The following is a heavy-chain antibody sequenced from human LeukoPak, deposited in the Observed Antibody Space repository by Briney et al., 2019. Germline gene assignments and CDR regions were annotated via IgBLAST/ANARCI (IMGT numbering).Heavy chain of an antibody. CDR1: GFTFSSYE. V-gene: IGHV3-74*01. CDR2: IDNDVTTT. D-gene: IGHD2-15*01. CDR3: AREYWGSSFDY. J-gene: IGHJ4*02. Sequence: HSGGSLRLSCAASGFTFSSYEMNWVRQAPGKGLVWVSRIDNDVTTTSYADSVRGRFTISRDNAKSTLYLQMNSLRAEDTAVYYCAREYWGSSFDYWGQGTLVSVSS.